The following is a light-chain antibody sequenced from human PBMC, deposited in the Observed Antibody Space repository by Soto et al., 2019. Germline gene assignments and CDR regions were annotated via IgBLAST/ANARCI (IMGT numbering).Light chain of an antibody. CDR2: QDT. Sequence: SYELTQPHSVSVSPGQTASIPCSGDNLGNKYASWYQQKPGQSPVLVIYQDTKRPSGIPERFSGSYSGNTATLTISETQTMDEAEYYCQAWDSGIGVFGGGTKLTVL. J-gene: IGLJ3*02. CDR3: QAWDSGIGV. CDR1: NLGNKY. V-gene: IGLV3-1*01.